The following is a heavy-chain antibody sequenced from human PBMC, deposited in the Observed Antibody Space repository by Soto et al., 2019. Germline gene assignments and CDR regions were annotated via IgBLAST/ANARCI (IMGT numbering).Heavy chain of an antibody. J-gene: IGHJ4*02. V-gene: IGHV2-5*02. Sequence: QITLKESGPTLVKPTQTLTLTCTFSGFSLSTTRVGVGWIRQPPGKALERLALIYWDDDKRYSPFLKSRLTITKDTSKNQVVLTMTNMDPMDTATYFCAHTLVAGLGYYFDYWGQGTLVTVSS. CDR2: IYWDDDK. CDR3: AHTLVAGLGYYFDY. CDR1: GFSLSTTRVG. D-gene: IGHD6-19*01.